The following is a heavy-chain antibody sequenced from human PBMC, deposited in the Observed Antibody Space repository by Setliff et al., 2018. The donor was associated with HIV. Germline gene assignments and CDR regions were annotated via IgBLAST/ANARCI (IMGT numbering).Heavy chain of an antibody. CDR3: AKDGIGDTSGFFDS. CDR1: GYTFTSYD. CDR2: MNPNSGNT. Sequence: ASVKVSCKASGYTFTSYDINWVRQATGQGLEWMGWMNPNSGNTGYAQKFQGRVTITRDTSASTAYMELNSLRAEDTAVYYCAKDGIGDTSGFFDSWGQGTLVTVSS. D-gene: IGHD3-22*01. V-gene: IGHV1-8*03. J-gene: IGHJ4*02.